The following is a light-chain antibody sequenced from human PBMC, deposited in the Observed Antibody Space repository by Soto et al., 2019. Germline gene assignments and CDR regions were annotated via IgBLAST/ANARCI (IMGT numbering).Light chain of an antibody. CDR2: KAS. J-gene: IGKJ1*01. V-gene: IGKV1-5*03. CDR1: QTISSW. CDR3: QQSYSNPKT. Sequence: DIQMTQSPSTLAGSVGDRVTITCRASQTISSWLAWYQQKPGKAPKLLIYKASTLKSGVPSRFSGSGSGTEFPLNINRLQPEDFATYYCQQSYSNPKTFGQGTKVDIK.